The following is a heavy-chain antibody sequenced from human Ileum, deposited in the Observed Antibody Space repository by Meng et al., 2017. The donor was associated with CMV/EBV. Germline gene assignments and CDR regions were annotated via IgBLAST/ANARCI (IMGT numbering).Heavy chain of an antibody. CDR1: VKSGIRVHYQ. CDR3: ARVWGIAVRPLDY. Sequence: ERGPGTWWPSRSWALTFMFHVKSGIRVHYQWRGFRQAPGKGLAWIGHIHDSGRTYYNPSLQSRVTISVDTYKNQFSLKLSSVTAADKAVYYCARVWGIAVRPLDYWGQGTLVTVSS. D-gene: IGHD6-6*01. CDR2: IHDSGRT. J-gene: IGHJ4*02. V-gene: IGHV4-30-4*01.